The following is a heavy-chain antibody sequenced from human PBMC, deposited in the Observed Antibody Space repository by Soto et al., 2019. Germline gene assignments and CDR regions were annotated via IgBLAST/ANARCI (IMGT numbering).Heavy chain of an antibody. V-gene: IGHV3-33*01. Sequence: GGSLRLSCAASGFAFSSYGMHWVRQAPGKGLEWVAVIWYGEGYKHYADSVKGRFTIYRDNSNNTLYLQMNSLTAEDTAVYYCARGRVTTIGVSDFWGQGNLVTVSS. CDR3: ARGRVTTIGVSDF. J-gene: IGHJ4*02. CDR1: GFAFSSYG. D-gene: IGHD2-8*01. CDR2: IWYGEGYK.